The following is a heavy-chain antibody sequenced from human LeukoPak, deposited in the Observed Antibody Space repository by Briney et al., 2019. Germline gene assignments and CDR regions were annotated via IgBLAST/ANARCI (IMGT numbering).Heavy chain of an antibody. CDR1: GFTVSRNY. CDR2: IYSGGET. J-gene: IGHJ4*02. CDR3: ARVLQGYCSGTSCAYSLDY. D-gene: IGHD2-15*01. Sequence: GGSLRLSCAASGFTVSRNYMSWVRQAPGKGLEWVSVIYSGGETYYADSVKGRDTISSDNFKNTLYLQMNSLRAEDTAIYYCARVLQGYCSGTSCAYSLDYWGQGTLVTVSS. V-gene: IGHV3-66*01.